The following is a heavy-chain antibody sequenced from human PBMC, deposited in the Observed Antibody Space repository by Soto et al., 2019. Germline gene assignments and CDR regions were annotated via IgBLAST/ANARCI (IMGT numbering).Heavy chain of an antibody. CDR2: IKTDGSSA. V-gene: IGHV3-74*01. Sequence: EVQLVESGGGLVQPGGSLRLSCAASGFTFSSYWMHWVRQAPGKGLVWVSRIKTDGSSASYADSVKGRFTISRDNAKNTLYLQMNSLRAEDTAVYYCVREVGATPDWSDPWGQGTLVTVSS. J-gene: IGHJ5*02. CDR3: VREVGATPDWSDP. CDR1: GFTFSSYW. D-gene: IGHD1-26*01.